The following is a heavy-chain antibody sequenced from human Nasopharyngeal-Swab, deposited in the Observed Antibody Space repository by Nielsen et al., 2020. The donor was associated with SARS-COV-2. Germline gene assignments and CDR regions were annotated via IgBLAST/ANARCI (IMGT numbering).Heavy chain of an antibody. CDR3: ARIVDYYGPGSFPFFDF. CDR2: IFSNDKK. J-gene: IGHJ4*02. D-gene: IGHD3-10*01. V-gene: IGHV2-26*01. Sequence: WIGKPPGKALEWLAHIFSNDKKSYNSSLKTRVTISKDTSKSQVVLTMTNMDPVDTATYYCARIVDYYGPGSFPFFDFWGQGIPVTVSS.